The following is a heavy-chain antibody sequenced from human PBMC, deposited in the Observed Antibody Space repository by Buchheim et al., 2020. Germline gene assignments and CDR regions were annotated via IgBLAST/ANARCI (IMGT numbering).Heavy chain of an antibody. CDR2: INSDGSGT. D-gene: IGHD1-26*01. CDR1: GFTFSPYY. V-gene: IGHV3-74*03. CDR3: LCLGFESFP. J-gene: IGHJ5*02. Sequence: EVQLVESGGGLVQPGGSLRLSCAASGFTFSPYYMHWVRQPPGKGLVWVSRINSDGSGTTYADSVKGRFTISSDNAKKTLYLQMNSLRDEDTAVYYCLCLGFESFPWGQGTL.